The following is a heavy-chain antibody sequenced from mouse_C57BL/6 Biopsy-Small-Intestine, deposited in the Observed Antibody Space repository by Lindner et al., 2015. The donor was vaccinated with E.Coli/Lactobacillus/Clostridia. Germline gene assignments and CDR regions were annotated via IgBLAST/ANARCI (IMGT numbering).Heavy chain of an antibody. CDR2: INSNGGST. V-gene: IGHV5-6-2*01. CDR3: ARHGYVGSYPAWFAY. Sequence: VQLQESGGGLVKPGGSLKLSCAASGFTFSSYAMSWVRQTPEKRLEWVAAINSNGGSTYYPDTVKDRFTISRDNAKNTLYLQMSSLRSEDTALYYCARHGYVGSYPAWFAYWGQGTLVTVSA. CDR1: GFTFSSYA. D-gene: IGHD1-1*01. J-gene: IGHJ3*01.